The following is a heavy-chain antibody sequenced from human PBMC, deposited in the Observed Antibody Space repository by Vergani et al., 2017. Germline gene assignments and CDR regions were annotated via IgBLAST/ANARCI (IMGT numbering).Heavy chain of an antibody. V-gene: IGHV3-33*08. CDR2: IWYDGSNK. CDR3: AREMGRRGGSGWYTSLY. J-gene: IGHJ4*02. D-gene: IGHD6-19*01. Sequence: QVQLVESGGGVVQPGRSLRLSCAASGFTFSSYAMHWVRQAPGKGLEWVAVIWYDGSNKYYADSVKGRFTISRDNSKNTLYLQMNSLRAEDTAVYYCAREMGRRGGSGWYTSLYWGQGTLVTVSS. CDR1: GFTFSSYA.